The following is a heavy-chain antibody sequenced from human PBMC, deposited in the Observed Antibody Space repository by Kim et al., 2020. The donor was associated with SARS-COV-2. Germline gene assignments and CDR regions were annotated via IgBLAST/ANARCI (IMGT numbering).Heavy chain of an antibody. Sequence: GESLKISCKGSGYIFTTYWIAWVRQMPGKGLEWMGIIYPGDSETRYSPSFQGQVTISADKSISTAYLQWSSLKASDTAMYYCAIHSGDGGYVYFDYWGQGTLVTVSS. J-gene: IGHJ4*02. V-gene: IGHV5-51*01. CDR3: AIHSGDGGYVYFDY. CDR1: GYIFTTYW. D-gene: IGHD5-12*01. CDR2: IYPGDSET.